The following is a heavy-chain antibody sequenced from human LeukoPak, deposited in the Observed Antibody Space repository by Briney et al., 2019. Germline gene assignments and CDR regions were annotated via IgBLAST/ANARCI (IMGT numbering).Heavy chain of an antibody. Sequence: SQTLSLTCAISGDSVSSNSAGWNWIRQSPSRGLEWLGRTYYRSKWYNDFAPSVRNRITINPDTSKNQFSLQLNSVTPEDTAVYYCAKSGYDVGCVDWGQGTLVTVSS. D-gene: IGHD5-12*01. CDR2: TYYRSKWYN. V-gene: IGHV6-1*01. CDR3: AKSGYDVGCVD. J-gene: IGHJ4*02. CDR1: GDSVSSNSAG.